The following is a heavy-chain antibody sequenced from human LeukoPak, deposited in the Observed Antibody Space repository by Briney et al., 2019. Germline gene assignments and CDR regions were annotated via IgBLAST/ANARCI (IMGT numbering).Heavy chain of an antibody. J-gene: IGHJ5*02. V-gene: IGHV4-34*01. CDR2: INHSGST. Sequence: PSETLSLTCAVYGGSFNNFFWTWIRQPPGKGLEWIGAINHSGSTDYNPSLKSRVTISIDKSKNHFSLKLTSVTAADTAIYYCARDSYNWNVDAFDPWGQGTLVTVSS. D-gene: IGHD1-20*01. CDR3: ARDSYNWNVDAFDP. CDR1: GGSFNNFF.